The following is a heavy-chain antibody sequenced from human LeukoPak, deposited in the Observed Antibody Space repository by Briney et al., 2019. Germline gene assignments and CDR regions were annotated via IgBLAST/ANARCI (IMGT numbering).Heavy chain of an antibody. D-gene: IGHD1-7*01. J-gene: IGHJ5*02. CDR1: GGSLSGYY. CDR3: VRAQELYNWFDP. V-gene: IGHV4-34*01. Sequence: PSETLSLTCAVYGGSLSGYYWSWIRQPPGKGLEWIGDINHSGSNNCNPSLKSRVTMSVDTSKNQFSLKLTSVTAADTAVYYCVRAQELYNWFDPWGRGTPVTVSA. CDR2: INHSGSN.